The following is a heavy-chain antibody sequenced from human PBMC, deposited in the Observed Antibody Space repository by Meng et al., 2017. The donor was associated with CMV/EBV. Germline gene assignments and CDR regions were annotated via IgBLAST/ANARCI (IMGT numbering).Heavy chain of an antibody. CDR3: ARAGGYSSSWYFDY. CDR1: GDSVSINSAA. D-gene: IGHD6-13*01. Sequence: SQTRSLTGAISGDSVSINSAAWNWIRQSPSRGLEWLGRTYYRSKWYNDYAVSVKSRITINPDTSKNQFSLQLNSVTPEDTAVYYCARAGGYSSSWYFDYWGQGTLVTVSS. CDR2: TYYRSKWYN. V-gene: IGHV6-1*01. J-gene: IGHJ4*02.